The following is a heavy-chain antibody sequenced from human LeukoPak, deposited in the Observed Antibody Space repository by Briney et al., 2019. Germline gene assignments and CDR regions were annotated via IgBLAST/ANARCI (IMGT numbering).Heavy chain of an antibody. CDR2: ISYDGSNK. V-gene: IGHV3-30-3*01. CDR3: ARGVAGYSSSYRY. D-gene: IGHD6-13*01. Sequence: GGSLRLSCAASGFTFSSYAMPWVRQAPGKGLEWVAVISYDGSNKYYADSVKGRFTISRDNSKNTLYLQMNSLRAEDTAVYYCARGVAGYSSSYRYWGQGTLVTVSS. J-gene: IGHJ4*02. CDR1: GFTFSSYA.